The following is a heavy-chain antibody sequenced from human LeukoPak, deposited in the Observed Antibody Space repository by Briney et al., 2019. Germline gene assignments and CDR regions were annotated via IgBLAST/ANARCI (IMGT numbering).Heavy chain of an antibody. D-gene: IGHD6-19*01. Sequence: GGSLRLSCAASGFTFSSFGMHWVRQAPGQGLEWVAFVRYDGTKIYYADAVKGRFTISRDNSKSTLYLQMDSLRAEDTAVYYCAKDRYISGWGWFVSWGQGPLVTVSS. CDR2: VRYDGTKI. CDR3: AKDRYISGWGWFVS. CDR1: GFTFSSFG. J-gene: IGHJ5*01. V-gene: IGHV3-30*02.